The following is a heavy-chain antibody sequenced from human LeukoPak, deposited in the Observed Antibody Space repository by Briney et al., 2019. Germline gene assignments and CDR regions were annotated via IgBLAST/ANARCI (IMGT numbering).Heavy chain of an antibody. CDR2: ISGSGGST. Sequence: PGRSLRLSCAASGFTFSSYAMHWVRQAPGKGLEWVSAISGSGGSTYYADSVKGRFTISRDNSKNTLYLQMNSLRAEDTAVYYCAKVGVYDFWSGYYFDYWGQGTLVTVSS. J-gene: IGHJ4*02. CDR3: AKVGVYDFWSGYYFDY. D-gene: IGHD3-3*01. CDR1: GFTFSSYA. V-gene: IGHV3-23*01.